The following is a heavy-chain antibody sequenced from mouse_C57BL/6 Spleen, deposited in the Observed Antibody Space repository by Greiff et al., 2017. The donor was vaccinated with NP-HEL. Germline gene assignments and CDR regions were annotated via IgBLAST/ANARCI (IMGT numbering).Heavy chain of an antibody. CDR3: ARPPLTGTDAWFAD. CDR2: ISSGSSTI. Sequence: EVMLVESGGGLVKPGGSLKLSCAASGFTFSDYGMHWVRQAPEKGLEWVAYISSGSSTIYYADTVKGRFTISRDNAKNTLFLQMTSLRSEDTAMYYCARPPLTGTDAWFADWGRGTLVTVSA. CDR1: GFTFSDYG. V-gene: IGHV5-17*01. D-gene: IGHD4-1*01. J-gene: IGHJ3*01.